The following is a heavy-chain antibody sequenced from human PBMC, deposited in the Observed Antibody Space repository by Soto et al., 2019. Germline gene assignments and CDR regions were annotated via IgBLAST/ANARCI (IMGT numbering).Heavy chain of an antibody. J-gene: IGHJ4*02. Sequence: QVQLVQSGPEVKKPGASVKVSCKASGYTFNTYGFSWVRQAPGQGLEWVGWIGTHNGDKTYAQKFQGRVTMTIDTSTTTSYMELRSLTSDDTAMYFCARDWRGAEGFDPWGQGTLVTVSS. CDR2: IGTHNGDK. V-gene: IGHV1-18*01. D-gene: IGHD3-3*01. CDR1: GYTFNTYG. CDR3: ARDWRGAEGFDP.